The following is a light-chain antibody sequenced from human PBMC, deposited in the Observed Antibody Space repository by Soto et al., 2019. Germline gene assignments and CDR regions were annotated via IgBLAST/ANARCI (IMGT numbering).Light chain of an antibody. CDR1: QSIGSF. CDR2: DAS. J-gene: IGKJ3*01. CDR3: QQRGNWPPT. V-gene: IGKV3-11*01. Sequence: EIVLTQSPATLSLSPGERATLSCRASQSIGSFLAWYQQKPGQPPRLLIYDASNRATGIPGRISGSGSGTDFTLTISSLEPEDFAFYYCQQRGNWPPTFGPGTKVNIK.